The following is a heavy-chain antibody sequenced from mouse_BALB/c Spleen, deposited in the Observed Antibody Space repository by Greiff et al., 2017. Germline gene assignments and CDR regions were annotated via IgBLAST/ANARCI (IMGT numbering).Heavy chain of an antibody. Sequence: EVNVVESGGGLVKPGGSLKLSCAASGFAFSSYDMSWVRQTPEKRLEWVAYISSGGGSTYYPDTVKGRFTISRDNAKNTLYLQMSSLKSEDTAMYYCARQTRGLAWFAYWGQGTLVTVSA. CDR2: ISSGGGST. V-gene: IGHV5-12-1*01. CDR1: GFAFSSYD. CDR3: ARQTRGLAWFAY. J-gene: IGHJ3*01.